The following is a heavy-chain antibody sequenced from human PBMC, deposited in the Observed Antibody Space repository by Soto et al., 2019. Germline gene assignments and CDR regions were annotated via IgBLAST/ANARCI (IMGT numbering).Heavy chain of an antibody. CDR3: ARVILRYFDWPAFDY. CDR1: GGSNTSGGYS. CDR2: IYHSGST. Sequence: SETLSLTCAVSGGSNTSGGYSWSWIRQPPGKGLEWIGYIYHSGSTYYNPSLKSRVTISVDRSKNQFSLKLSSVTAADTAVYYCARVILRYFDWPAFDYWGQGTLVTVFS. J-gene: IGHJ4*02. V-gene: IGHV4-30-2*01. D-gene: IGHD3-9*01.